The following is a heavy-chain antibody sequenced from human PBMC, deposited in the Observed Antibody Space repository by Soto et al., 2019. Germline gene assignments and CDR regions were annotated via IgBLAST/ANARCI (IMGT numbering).Heavy chain of an antibody. V-gene: IGHV3-23*01. CDR2: ISGSGGST. CDR3: AKDGSSGWYGYIDF. J-gene: IGHJ4*02. CDR1: GFTFSSYA. Sequence: GGSLRLSCAASGFTFSSYAMSWVRQAPGKGLEWVSAISGSGGSTYYADSVKGRFTISRDNSKNTLYLQMNSLRAEDTAVYYCAKDGSSGWYGYIDFPGQGILVTVSS. D-gene: IGHD6-19*01.